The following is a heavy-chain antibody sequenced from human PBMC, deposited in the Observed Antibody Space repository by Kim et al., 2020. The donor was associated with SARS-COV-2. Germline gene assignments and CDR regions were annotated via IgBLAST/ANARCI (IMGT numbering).Heavy chain of an antibody. CDR2: IRSKANSYAT. D-gene: IGHD6-19*01. J-gene: IGHJ2*01. Sequence: GGSLRLSCAASGFTFSGSAMHWVRQASGKGLEWVGRIRSKANSYATAYAASVKGRFTISRDDSKNTAYLQMNSLKTEDTAVYYCTKGKRIAVAGTISWYFDLWGRGTLVTVSS. CDR1: GFTFSGSA. V-gene: IGHV3-73*01. CDR3: TKGKRIAVAGTISWYFDL.